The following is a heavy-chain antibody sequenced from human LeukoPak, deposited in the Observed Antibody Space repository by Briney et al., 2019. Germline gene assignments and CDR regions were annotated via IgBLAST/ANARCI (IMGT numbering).Heavy chain of an antibody. J-gene: IGHJ4*02. V-gene: IGHV4-4*02. D-gene: IGHD3-22*01. Sequence: SETLSLTCAVSGVSISSSNWWRWVRQPPGKGLEWIGEIYHSGSTNYDPSLKSRVTISVDKSKNQFFLKLTSVTAADTAVYYCARDPYYYDSSGLPMSGKWGQGTLVTVYS. CDR3: ARDPYYYDSSGLPMSGK. CDR1: GVSISSSNW. CDR2: IYHSGST.